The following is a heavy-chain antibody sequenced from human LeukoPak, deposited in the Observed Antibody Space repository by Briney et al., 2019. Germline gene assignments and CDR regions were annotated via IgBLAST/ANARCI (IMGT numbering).Heavy chain of an antibody. J-gene: IGHJ4*02. Sequence: GASVKVSCKASGYTFTSYHMHWVRQAPGQGLKWMGIINTSNGNTNYAQKFHGRVTMTSDMSTSTVYMELSSLRSEDTAVFYCAKESRYGSGRRRAFFDYWGQGTLVTVSS. CDR1: GYTFTSYH. CDR2: INTSNGNT. D-gene: IGHD3-10*01. V-gene: IGHV1-46*01. CDR3: AKESRYGSGRRRAFFDY.